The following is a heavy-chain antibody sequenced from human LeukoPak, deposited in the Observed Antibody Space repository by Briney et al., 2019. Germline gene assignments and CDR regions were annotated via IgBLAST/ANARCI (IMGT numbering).Heavy chain of an antibody. J-gene: IGHJ4*02. CDR3: ARRRRAARHYFDY. CDR2: INHSGST. V-gene: IGHV4-34*01. D-gene: IGHD6-13*01. Sequence: SETLSLTCAVYGGSFSDYYWSWIRQPPGKGLEWIGEINHSGSTNYNSSLKSRVTISVDTSKNQFSLKLSSVTAADTAVYYCARRRRAARHYFDYWGQGTLVTVSS. CDR1: GGSFSDYY.